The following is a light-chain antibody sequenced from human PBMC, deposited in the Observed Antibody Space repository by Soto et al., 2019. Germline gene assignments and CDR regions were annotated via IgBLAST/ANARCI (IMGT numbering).Light chain of an antibody. Sequence: EIVMTQSPATLAVSPGDTVTLSCRASQSLGGNLAWYQQKPGQAPRLFIFRASSRATGVPARFSASGSGTEFTLTISELQSEYFAVYYCQQYSNWPPWTFGPGTKVEIK. CDR1: QSLGGN. J-gene: IGKJ1*01. CDR2: RAS. CDR3: QQYSNWPPWT. V-gene: IGKV3-15*01.